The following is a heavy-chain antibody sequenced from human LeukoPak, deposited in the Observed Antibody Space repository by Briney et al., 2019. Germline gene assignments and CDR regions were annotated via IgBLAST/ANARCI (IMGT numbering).Heavy chain of an antibody. CDR2: IYPGDSDT. Sequence: KVSCKASGYTFTSYGISWVRQMPGKGLEWMGIIYPGDSDTRYNPSFQGQVSISADKSISTAYLQWSSLKASDTAMYYCARHVRAAPFDYWGQGTLVTVSS. D-gene: IGHD2-15*01. V-gene: IGHV5-51*01. CDR3: ARHVRAAPFDY. CDR1: GYTFTSYG. J-gene: IGHJ4*02.